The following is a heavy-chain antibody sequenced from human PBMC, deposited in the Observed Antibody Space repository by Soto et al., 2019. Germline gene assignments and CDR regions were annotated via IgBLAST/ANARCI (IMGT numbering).Heavy chain of an antibody. CDR1: GYDYVTYA. V-gene: IGHV1-18*01. D-gene: IGHD5-18*01. J-gene: IGHJ6*02. Sequence: QAQLVQSGAEVKKPGASVNVSCKTSGYDYVTYAITWVRQRPGQGLEWRGWVSTLNGNTNYAQNFQGRVTMTTDTSTRVVRLELRSLRSDDTAVYYGARRVQVWLPDYYGMDVWGQGTTVTVSS. CDR2: VSTLNGNT. CDR3: ARRVQVWLPDYYGMDV.